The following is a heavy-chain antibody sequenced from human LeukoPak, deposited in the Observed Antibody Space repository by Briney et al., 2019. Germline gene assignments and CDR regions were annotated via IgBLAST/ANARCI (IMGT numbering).Heavy chain of an antibody. V-gene: IGHV3-64D*06. CDR3: ARVDTDVLTGFDY. CDR2: ISSNGGST. D-gene: IGHD5-18*01. CDR1: GFTFSSYA. J-gene: IGHJ4*02. Sequence: GGSLRLSCSASGFTFSSYAMHWVRQAPGKGLEYVSAISSNGGSTYYADSVKGRFTISRDNSKNTLYLQMSSLRAEDTAVYYCARVDTDVLTGFDYWGQGTLVTASS.